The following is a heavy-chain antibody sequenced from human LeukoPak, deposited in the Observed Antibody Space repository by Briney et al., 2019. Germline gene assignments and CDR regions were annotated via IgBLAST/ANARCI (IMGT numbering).Heavy chain of an antibody. Sequence: GGSLRLSCAASGFTFSNYWMSWVRQAPGKGLEWVANIKQDESEKYYVDSVKGRFTISRDNAKNSLFLQMNSLRAEDTAVYYCARLHSSSWYYFDYWGQGTLVTVSS. CDR3: ARLHSSSWYYFDY. J-gene: IGHJ4*02. V-gene: IGHV3-7*01. CDR2: IKQDESEK. CDR1: GFTFSNYW. D-gene: IGHD6-13*01.